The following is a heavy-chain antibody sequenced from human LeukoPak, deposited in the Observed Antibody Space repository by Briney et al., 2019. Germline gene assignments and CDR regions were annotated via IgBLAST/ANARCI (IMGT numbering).Heavy chain of an antibody. V-gene: IGHV1-2*02. D-gene: IGHD5-12*01. CDR2: INPNSGGT. Sequence: ASVKVSCTASGYTFTGYYMHWVRQAPGQGLEWMGWINPNSGGTNYAQKFQGRVTMTRDTSISTAYMELNRLRSDDTAVYYCARETSSYDSSFGYWGQGTLVTVSS. J-gene: IGHJ4*02. CDR1: GYTFTGYY. CDR3: ARETSSYDSSFGY.